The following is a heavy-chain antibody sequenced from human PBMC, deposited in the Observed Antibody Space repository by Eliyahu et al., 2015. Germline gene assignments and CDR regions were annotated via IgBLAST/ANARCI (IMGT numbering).Heavy chain of an antibody. Sequence: QVQLQQWGXGLLXPSETLSLTCAXYGGSFSGYYWSWIRQPPGKGLEWIGEINHSGSTNYNPSLKSRVTISVDTSKNQFSLKLSSVTAADTAVYYCASGLRFSRDYWGQGTLVTVSS. CDR3: ASGLRFSRDY. J-gene: IGHJ4*02. CDR2: INHSGST. CDR1: GGSFSGYY. V-gene: IGHV4-34*01. D-gene: IGHD3-3*01.